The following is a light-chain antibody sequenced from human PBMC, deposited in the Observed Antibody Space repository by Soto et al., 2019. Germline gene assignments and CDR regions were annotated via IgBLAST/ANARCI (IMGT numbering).Light chain of an antibody. CDR3: SSYAGSSNV. J-gene: IGLJ1*01. CDR1: SSDVGGYNY. Sequence: QSVLTQPPSASGSPGQSVAISCTGTSSDVGGYNYVSWYQQHPGKAPKLMIYEANKRPSGVPDRFSGSKSGNTASLTVSGLQAEDEAEYYCSSYAGSSNVFGTGPKVTV. V-gene: IGLV2-8*01. CDR2: EAN.